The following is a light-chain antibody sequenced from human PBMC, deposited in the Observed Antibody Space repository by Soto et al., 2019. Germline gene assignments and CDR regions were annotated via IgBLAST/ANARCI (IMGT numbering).Light chain of an antibody. CDR1: QTISSNY. CDR2: GTS. J-gene: IGKJ1*01. V-gene: IGKV3-20*01. Sequence: EIVLTQSPGTLSVSPGESATLSCRASQTISSNYLAWYQQKPGQAPSLLIYGTSSRATGIPDRFSGSGSGTDFTLTSSRLEPEDSAIYYCQQYVSWTFGQGTKVEIK. CDR3: QQYVSWT.